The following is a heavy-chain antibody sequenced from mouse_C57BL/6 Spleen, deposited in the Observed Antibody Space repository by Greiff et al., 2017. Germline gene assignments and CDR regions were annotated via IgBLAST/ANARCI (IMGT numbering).Heavy chain of an antibody. V-gene: IGHV5-16*01. Sequence: EVQLVESEGGLVQPGSSMKLSCTASGFTFSDYYMAWVRQVPEKGLEWVANINYDGSSTYYLDSLKSRFIISRDNAKNILYLQMSSLKSEDTATYYCARDLYYDYDEGYFDYWGQGTTLTVSS. D-gene: IGHD2-4*01. CDR2: INYDGSST. J-gene: IGHJ2*01. CDR1: GFTFSDYY. CDR3: ARDLYYDYDEGYFDY.